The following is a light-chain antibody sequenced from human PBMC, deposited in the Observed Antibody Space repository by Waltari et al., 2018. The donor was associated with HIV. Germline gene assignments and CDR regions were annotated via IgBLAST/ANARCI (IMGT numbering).Light chain of an antibody. CDR2: LGS. Sequence: IVMTQSPLSLSVTPGEPASISCRSSQSLLHSNGYNYLDWYLQKPGQSPQLLIYLGSNRASGVPDRFSGSGSGTDFTLKISRVEAEDVGLYYCMQALQTPLTFGGGTKVEIK. J-gene: IGKJ4*01. CDR3: MQALQTPLT. V-gene: IGKV2-28*01. CDR1: QSLLHSNGYNY.